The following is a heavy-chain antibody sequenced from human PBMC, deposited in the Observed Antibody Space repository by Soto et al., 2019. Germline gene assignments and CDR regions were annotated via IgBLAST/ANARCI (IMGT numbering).Heavy chain of an antibody. CDR1: GLTLSDYA. CDR3: ATGSDWSLDD. CDR2: FTPTGGGT. Sequence: EVQLLESGGGPVLPGGSLRLSCAASGLTLSDYAMSWVRQAPGKGLEWVLVFTPTGGGTYYADSVKGRFSISRDDFTNTTYLQMKSLRVKDTAVYYCATGSDWSLDDWGQGTRVTVS. D-gene: IGHD5-12*01. J-gene: IGHJ4*02. V-gene: IGHV3-23*01.